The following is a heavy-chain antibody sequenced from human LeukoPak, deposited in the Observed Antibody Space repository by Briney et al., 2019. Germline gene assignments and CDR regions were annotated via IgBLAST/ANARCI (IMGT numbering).Heavy chain of an antibody. CDR3: ASPPITMVRGLDY. Sequence: PSQTLSLTCTVSGGSISSGSYFWSWIRQRPGKGLEWIGYIYYTGSTYYNPSLKSRVTISVDTSKNQFSLNLSSVTAADTAVYYCASPPITMVRGLDYWGQGTLVTVSS. D-gene: IGHD3-10*01. J-gene: IGHJ4*02. CDR1: GGSISSGSYF. V-gene: IGHV4-31*03. CDR2: IYYTGST.